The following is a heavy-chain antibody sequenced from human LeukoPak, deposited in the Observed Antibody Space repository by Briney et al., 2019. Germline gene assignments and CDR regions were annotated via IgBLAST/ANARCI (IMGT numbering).Heavy chain of an antibody. CDR3: ARDGQQLGF. J-gene: IGHJ4*02. Sequence: GGSLRLSCVASGFTFSSYWMSWVRQAQEKGLEWVANIKQDGSEKYYVDSVKGRFTISRDNAKNSLYLQMNSLRVEDTAVYYCARDGQQLGFWGQGTLVIVSS. CDR2: IKQDGSEK. CDR1: GFTFSSYW. V-gene: IGHV3-7*04. D-gene: IGHD6-13*01.